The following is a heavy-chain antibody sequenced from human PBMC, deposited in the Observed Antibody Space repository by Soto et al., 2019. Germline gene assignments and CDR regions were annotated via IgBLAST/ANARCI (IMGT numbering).Heavy chain of an antibody. CDR2: IVVGSGNT. CDR1: GGTFSSYA. V-gene: IGHV1-58*02. Sequence: ASVKVSCTASGGTFSSYAISWVRLARGQRLERIGWIVVGSGNTNYAQKFQERVTITRDMSTSTAYMELSSLRSEDTAVYYCAAAPIDAFDIWGQGTMVTVSS. J-gene: IGHJ3*02. CDR3: AAAPIDAFDI.